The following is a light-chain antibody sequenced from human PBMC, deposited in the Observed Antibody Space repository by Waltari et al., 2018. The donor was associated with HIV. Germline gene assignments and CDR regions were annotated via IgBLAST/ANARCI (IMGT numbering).Light chain of an antibody. V-gene: IGKV2-28*01. CDR1: QSLLHSNGYNY. CDR3: MQALQTSWPLSWT. Sequence: DIVMTQSPLSLPVTPGEPASISCRSSQSLLHSNGYNYLDWYLQKPGQSPQLLIYLGSNRASGVPDRFSGSGSGTDFTLKISRVEAEDVGVYYCMQALQTSWPLSWTFGQGTKVEIK. J-gene: IGKJ1*01. CDR2: LGS.